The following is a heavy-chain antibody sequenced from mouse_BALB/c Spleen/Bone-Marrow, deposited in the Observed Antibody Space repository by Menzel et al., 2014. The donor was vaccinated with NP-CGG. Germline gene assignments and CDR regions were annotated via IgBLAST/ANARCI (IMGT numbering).Heavy chain of an antibody. D-gene: IGHD2-14*01. CDR3: VAYYRYEYYFDY. J-gene: IGHJ2*01. CDR2: IDPENGNT. CDR1: GFNIIDYY. Sequence: VQLQQSGAELVRPGALVKLSCKASGFNIIDYYMHWVKQRPEQGLEWIGWIDPENGNTIYDPKFQGKASITADTSSNTAYLQLSSLTSEDTAVYYCVAYYRYEYYFDYWGQGTTLTVSS. V-gene: IGHV14-1*02.